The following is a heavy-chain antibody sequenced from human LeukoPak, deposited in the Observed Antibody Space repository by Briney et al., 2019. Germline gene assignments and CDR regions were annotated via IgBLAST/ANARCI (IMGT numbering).Heavy chain of an antibody. D-gene: IGHD5-24*01. CDR1: GFTLSSYA. CDR3: AKSGYNRFDY. V-gene: IGHV3-23*01. Sequence: HPGGSLRLSCAASGFTLSSYAMSWVRQAPGNGLEWVSSISGSGSGGSTYYADSVKGRFTISRDNSKNTLYLQMNSLIAEDTAVYYCAKSGYNRFDYWGQGTRVTVSS. CDR2: ISGSGSGGST. J-gene: IGHJ4*02.